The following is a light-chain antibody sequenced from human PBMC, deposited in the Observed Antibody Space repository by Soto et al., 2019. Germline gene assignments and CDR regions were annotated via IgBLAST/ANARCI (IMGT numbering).Light chain of an antibody. Sequence: DIQMTQSPSSLSTSVGDRVSITCRASQGIGNGLAWYQQKPGKAPKRLISAASSLESGVPSRFSGSGSGTEFTLTISSLQPDDFATYYCQQYNSYSGTFGQGTKVDIK. CDR3: QQYNSYSGT. V-gene: IGKV1-17*01. CDR1: QGIGNG. J-gene: IGKJ1*01. CDR2: AAS.